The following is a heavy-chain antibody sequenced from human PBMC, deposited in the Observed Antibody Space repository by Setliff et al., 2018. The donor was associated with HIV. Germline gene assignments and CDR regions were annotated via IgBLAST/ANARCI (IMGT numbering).Heavy chain of an antibody. J-gene: IGHJ6*03. CDR2: ISWNSGMV. CDR3: VRDGSLAGLYFHYMDV. Sequence: SLRLSCKGSGFIFSSFAMFWVRQVPGKGLEWVAGISWNSGMVAYADFVRGRFTISRYNGRKSLYLQMDSLTTEDTALYYCVRDGSLAGLYFHYMDVWGKGTTVTVSS. V-gene: IGHV3-9*01. CDR1: GFIFSSFA. D-gene: IGHD6-19*01.